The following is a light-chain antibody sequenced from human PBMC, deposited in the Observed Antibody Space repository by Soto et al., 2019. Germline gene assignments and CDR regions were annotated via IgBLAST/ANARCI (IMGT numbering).Light chain of an antibody. Sequence: EVGMAHSPDTRSVCPGERATLSCRASQNINSNLAWYQQKPGQSPRLLIYGASSRATGIPAGFSGSGSGTEFTLTISSLQSEDFAVYYCQQYNNWPFITFGQGTRLEI. CDR2: GAS. CDR3: QQYNNWPFIT. J-gene: IGKJ5*01. CDR1: QNINSN. V-gene: IGKV3-15*01.